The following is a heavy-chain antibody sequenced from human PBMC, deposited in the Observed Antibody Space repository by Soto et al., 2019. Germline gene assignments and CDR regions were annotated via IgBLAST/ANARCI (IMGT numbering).Heavy chain of an antibody. CDR3: AKDRWGGSYHHFDY. V-gene: IGHV3-9*01. Sequence: EVQLVESGGGLVQPGRSLRLSCAASGFTFDDYAMHWVRQAPGKGLEWVSGISWNSGSIRYADSVKGRFTISRDNAKNSLYLQMNSLRAEDTALYDCAKDRWGGSYHHFDYWGQGTLVTVSS. CDR1: GFTFDDYA. J-gene: IGHJ4*02. D-gene: IGHD1-26*01. CDR2: ISWNSGSI.